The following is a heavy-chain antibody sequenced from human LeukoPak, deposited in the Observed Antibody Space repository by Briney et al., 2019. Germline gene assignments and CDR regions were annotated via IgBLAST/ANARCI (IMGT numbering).Heavy chain of an antibody. J-gene: IGHJ3*02. CDR1: GGSISSSSYY. V-gene: IGHV4-39*01. D-gene: IGHD3-22*01. CDR3: AKMYYYDSSGYYSGTRAFDI. Sequence: PSETLSLTCTVSGGSISSSSYYWGWIRQPPGKGLEWIGSIYYSGSTYYNPSLKSRVTISVDTSKNQFSLKLSSVTAADTAVYYCAKMYYYDSSGYYSGTRAFDIWGQGTMVTVPS. CDR2: IYYSGST.